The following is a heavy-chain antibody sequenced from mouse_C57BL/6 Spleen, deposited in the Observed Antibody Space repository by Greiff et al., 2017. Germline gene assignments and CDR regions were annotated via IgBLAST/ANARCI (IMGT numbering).Heavy chain of an antibody. CDR2: INPGSGGT. D-gene: IGHD2-5*01. J-gene: IGHJ3*01. CDR1: GYAFTNYL. CDR3: ARGDYSNSAWFAY. V-gene: IGHV1-54*01. Sequence: QVQLKESGAELVRPGTSVKVSCKASGYAFTNYLIEWVKQRPGQGLEWIGVINPGSGGTNYNEKFKGKATLTADKSSSTAYMQLSSLTSEASAVYFCARGDYSNSAWFAYWGQGTLVTVSA.